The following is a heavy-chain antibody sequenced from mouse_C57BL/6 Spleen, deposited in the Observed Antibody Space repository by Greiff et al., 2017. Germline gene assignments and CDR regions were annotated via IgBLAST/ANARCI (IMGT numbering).Heavy chain of an antibody. CDR3: TNYGNYPFDY. CDR1: GYTFTDYE. CDR2: IDPETGGT. J-gene: IGHJ2*01. D-gene: IGHD2-1*01. V-gene: IGHV1-15*01. Sequence: QVQLQQSGAELVRPGASVTLSCKASGYTFTDYEMYWVKQTPVHGLEWIGAIDPETGGTAYNQKFKGKAILTADKSSSTAYMELRSLTSEDSAVYYCTNYGNYPFDYWGQGTTLTVSS.